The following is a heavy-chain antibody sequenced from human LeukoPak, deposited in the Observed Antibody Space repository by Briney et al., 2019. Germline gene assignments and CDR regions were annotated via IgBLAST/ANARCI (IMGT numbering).Heavy chain of an antibody. Sequence: TSETLSLTCTVSGGSISSYYWSWIRQPPGKGLEWIGEINHSGSTNYNPSLKSRAIISLDTSKNQFSLKLTSVTAADTAVYFCARHPFSSPFDYWGQGTLVTVSS. J-gene: IGHJ4*02. CDR3: ARHPFSSPFDY. V-gene: IGHV4-59*08. CDR2: INHSGST. CDR1: GGSISSYY.